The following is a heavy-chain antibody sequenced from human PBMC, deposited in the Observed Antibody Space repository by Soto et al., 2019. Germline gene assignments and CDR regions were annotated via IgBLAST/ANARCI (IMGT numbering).Heavy chain of an antibody. V-gene: IGHV1-24*01. CDR3: ATKYYDFWSGYFRIHFDY. CDR1: GYTLTELS. CDR2: FDPEDGET. D-gene: IGHD3-3*01. J-gene: IGHJ4*02. Sequence: ASVKVSCKASGYTLTELSMHWVRQAPGKGLEWMGGFDPEDGETIYAQKFQGRVTMTEDTSTDTAYMELSSLRSEDTAVYYCATKYYDFWSGYFRIHFDYWGQGTLVTVYS.